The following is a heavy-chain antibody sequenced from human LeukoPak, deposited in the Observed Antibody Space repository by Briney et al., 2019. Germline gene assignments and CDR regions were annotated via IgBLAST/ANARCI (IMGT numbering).Heavy chain of an antibody. Sequence: ESLTLSCAASGFTFTTYSMSCVRQPPDKVLEWVSGILADAVTTYYTDSVKGRFIISRDNSKNTLYLQMNSLRAEDTAVYYCVRDRGIMWELLGSFDYWGQGTLVTVSS. J-gene: IGHJ4*02. CDR2: ILADAVTT. V-gene: IGHV3-NL1*01. CDR3: VRDRGIMWELLGSFDY. CDR1: GFTFTTYS. D-gene: IGHD1-26*01.